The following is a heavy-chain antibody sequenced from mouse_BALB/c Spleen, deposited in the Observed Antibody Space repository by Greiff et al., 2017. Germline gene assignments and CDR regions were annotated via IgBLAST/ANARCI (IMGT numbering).Heavy chain of an antibody. CDR3: AREGYHAAFAY. J-gene: IGHJ3*01. CDR1: GYTFSSYW. CDR2: ILPGSGST. D-gene: IGHD2-14*01. Sequence: QVQLQQSGAELMKPGASVKISCKATGYTFSSYWIEWVKQRPGHGLEWIGEILPGSGSTNYNEKFKGKATFTADTSSNTAYMQLSSLTSEDSAVYYCAREGYHAAFAYWGQGTLVTVSA. V-gene: IGHV1-9*01.